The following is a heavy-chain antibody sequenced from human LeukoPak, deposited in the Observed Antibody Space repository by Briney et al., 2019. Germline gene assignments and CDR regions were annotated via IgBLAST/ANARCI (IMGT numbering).Heavy chain of an antibody. Sequence: GGSLRLSCAGSGFIFSTTWMHGVRQAPGKGLMWVSRMYSDGSSATYADSVKGRFTISRDNAKNALYLQMNSLRVDDTAVYYCASSDRLDYWGQGILVTVSS. CDR3: ASSDRLDY. CDR1: GFIFSTTW. J-gene: IGHJ4*02. D-gene: IGHD1-14*01. V-gene: IGHV3-74*03. CDR2: MYSDGSSA.